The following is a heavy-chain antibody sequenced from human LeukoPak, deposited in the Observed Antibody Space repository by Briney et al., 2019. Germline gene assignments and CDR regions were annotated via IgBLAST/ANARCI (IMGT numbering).Heavy chain of an antibody. D-gene: IGHD3-10*01. CDR2: ISYDGSNK. J-gene: IGHJ6*02. CDR1: GFTSSSYG. V-gene: IGHV3-30*18. Sequence: GGSLRLSCAASGFTSSSYGTHWVRQAPGKGLEWVAVISYDGSNKYYADSVKVRFTISRDNSKNTLYLQMNSLRAEDTAVYYCAKDRYYGSGSSPLGMDVWGQGTTVTVSS. CDR3: AKDRYYGSGSSPLGMDV.